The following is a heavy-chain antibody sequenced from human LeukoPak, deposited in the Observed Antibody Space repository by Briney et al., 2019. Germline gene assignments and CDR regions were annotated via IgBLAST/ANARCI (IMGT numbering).Heavy chain of an antibody. CDR1: GFTFSSYW. CDR2: MKQDGSEK. Sequence: PGGSLRLSCAASGFTFSSYWMSWVRQAPGKGLEWVANMKQDGSEKYYVDSVKGRFTISRDNARNSLYLQMNSLRAEDTAVYYCARDLVSYDSSGYYWDYWGQGTLVTVSS. J-gene: IGHJ4*02. D-gene: IGHD3-22*01. V-gene: IGHV3-7*01. CDR3: ARDLVSYDSSGYYWDY.